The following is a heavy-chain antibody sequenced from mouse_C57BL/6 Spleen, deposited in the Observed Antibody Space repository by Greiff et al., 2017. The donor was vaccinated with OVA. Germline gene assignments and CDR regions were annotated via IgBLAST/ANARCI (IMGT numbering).Heavy chain of an antibody. Sequence: EVHLVESGGGLVQPGGSLKLSCAASGFTFSDYYMYWVRQTPEKRLEWVAYISNGGGSTYYPDTVKGRFTISRDNAKNTLYLQMSRLKSEDTAMYYCARHKYDYDEDYYAMDYWGQGTSVTVSS. V-gene: IGHV5-12*01. CDR3: ARHKYDYDEDYYAMDY. CDR1: GFTFSDYY. D-gene: IGHD2-4*01. J-gene: IGHJ4*01. CDR2: ISNGGGST.